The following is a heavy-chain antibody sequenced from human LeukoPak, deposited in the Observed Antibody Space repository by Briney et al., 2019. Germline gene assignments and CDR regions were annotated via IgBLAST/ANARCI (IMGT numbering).Heavy chain of an antibody. CDR1: GFTFSNAW. J-gene: IGHJ4*02. V-gene: IGHV3-15*01. CDR2: IKSKTDGGTT. CDR3: TTAGRRYSSGLETYYFDY. D-gene: IGHD6-19*01. Sequence: GGSLRLSCAASGFTFSNAWMSWVRQAPGKGLEWVGRIKSKTDGGTTDYAAPVKGRFTISRDDSKNTLYLQMNSLKTEDTAVYYCTTAGRRYSSGLETYYFDYWGQGTLVTVSS.